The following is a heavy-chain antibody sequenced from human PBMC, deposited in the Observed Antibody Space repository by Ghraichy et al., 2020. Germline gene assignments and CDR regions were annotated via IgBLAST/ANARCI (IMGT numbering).Heavy chain of an antibody. J-gene: IGHJ4*02. V-gene: IGHV3-30*18. CDR3: AKEWESIGSQYSSYFDY. Sequence: GGSLRLSCAASGFTFSSHGMHWVRQAPGKGLEWVAVISHDGSGKYYADSVKGRFTISRDNSQSTLFLQMNSLRAEDTAVFYCAKEWESIGSQYSSYFDYWGQGPLVTVSS. CDR2: ISHDGSGK. D-gene: IGHD1-26*01. CDR1: GFTFSSHG.